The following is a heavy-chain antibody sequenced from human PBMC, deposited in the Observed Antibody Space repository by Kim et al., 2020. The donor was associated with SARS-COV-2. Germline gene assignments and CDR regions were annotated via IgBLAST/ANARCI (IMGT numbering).Heavy chain of an antibody. J-gene: IGHJ4*02. D-gene: IGHD2-21*02. CDR1: GFTFSSYS. V-gene: IGHV3-48*02. Sequence: GGSLRLSCAASGFTFSSYSMNWVRQAPGKGLEWVSYISSSSSTIYYADSVKGRFTISRDNAKNSLYLQMNSLRDEDTAVYYCARDRRYCGGDCYSLFDYWGQGTLVTVSS. CDR3: ARDRRYCGGDCYSLFDY. CDR2: ISSSSSTI.